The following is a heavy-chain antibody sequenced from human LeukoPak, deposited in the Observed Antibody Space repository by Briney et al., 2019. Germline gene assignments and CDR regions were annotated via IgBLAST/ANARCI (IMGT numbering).Heavy chain of an antibody. CDR1: GCTFDDYA. D-gene: IGHD6-25*01. CDR2: ISWNSGSI. V-gene: IGHV3-9*01. Sequence: SGGSLRLSCAASGCTFDDYAMHWVRQAPRKGLEWVSGISWNSGSIGYADSVKGRFTISRDNAKNSLYLQMNSLRAEDTALYYCAKMRPAVDAFDIWGQGTMVTVSS. CDR3: AKMRPAVDAFDI. J-gene: IGHJ3*02.